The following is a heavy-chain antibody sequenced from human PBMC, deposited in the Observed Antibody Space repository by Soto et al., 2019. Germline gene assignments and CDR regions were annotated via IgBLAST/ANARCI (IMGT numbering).Heavy chain of an antibody. D-gene: IGHD2-2*01. Sequence: EVQLVESGGGLVQPGGSLRLSCAASGFTFSSYSMNWVRQAPGKGLEWVSYISSSSTIYYADSVKGRFTISRDNAKNSLYLQMNSLRAEDTAVYYCARDHCSSTSCLGGDYYYYMDVWGKGTTVTVSS. V-gene: IGHV3-48*01. CDR1: GFTFSSYS. CDR3: ARDHCSSTSCLGGDYYYYMDV. CDR2: ISSSSTI. J-gene: IGHJ6*03.